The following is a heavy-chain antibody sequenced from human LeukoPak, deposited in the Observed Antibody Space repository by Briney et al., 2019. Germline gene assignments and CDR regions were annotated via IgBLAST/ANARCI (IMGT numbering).Heavy chain of an antibody. V-gene: IGHV7-4-1*02. CDR3: AREINYYGSGSYSDLENYYFGMDV. CDR1: GYTFTRYA. D-gene: IGHD3-10*01. J-gene: IGHJ6*02. CDR2: INTNTGNP. Sequence: ASVKVSCKASGYTFTRYAMNWVRQVPGQGLEWMGWINTNTGNPTYAQGFTGRFLFPLDTSVSTAYLQISSLKADDTAIYYCAREINYYGSGSYSDLENYYFGMDVWGQGTTVTVSS.